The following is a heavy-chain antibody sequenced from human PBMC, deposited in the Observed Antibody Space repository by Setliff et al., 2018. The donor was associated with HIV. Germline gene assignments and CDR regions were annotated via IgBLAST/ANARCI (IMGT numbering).Heavy chain of an antibody. J-gene: IGHJ4*02. CDR2: IYASGST. Sequence: SETLPLTCTVSGDSISSGSYYWSWIRQPAGKGLEWIGHIYASGSTNYNPSLKSRVTISLDTSKNQFSLRVNSVTAADMAVYYCARIVWGSYRYIDYWGPGSLVTVSS. V-gene: IGHV4-61*09. D-gene: IGHD3-16*02. CDR1: GDSISSGSYY. CDR3: ARIVWGSYRYIDY.